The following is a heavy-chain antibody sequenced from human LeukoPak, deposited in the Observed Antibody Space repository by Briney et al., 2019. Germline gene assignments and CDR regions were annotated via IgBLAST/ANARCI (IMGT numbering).Heavy chain of an antibody. CDR3: ASETDYSHPNLFDL. CDR1: GTSISSRFW. J-gene: IGHJ5*02. D-gene: IGHD4-11*01. Sequence: AETLSLTCAVSGTSISSRFWWSWVRQPPGKGLEWIGQVHNSGYTKYNPSLKSRVTISVDNFKNHFSLELNSVTAADTALYFCASETDYSHPNLFDLWGQGTLVTVSS. V-gene: IGHV4-4*01. CDR2: VHNSGYT.